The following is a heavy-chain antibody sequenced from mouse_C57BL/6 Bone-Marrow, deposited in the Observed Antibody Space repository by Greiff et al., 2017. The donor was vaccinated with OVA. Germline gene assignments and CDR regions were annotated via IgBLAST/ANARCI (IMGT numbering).Heavy chain of an antibody. CDR3: ARREGLFYAMDY. V-gene: IGHV1-19*01. J-gene: IGHJ4*01. Sequence: EVQLQESGPVLVKPGASVKMSCKASGYTFTDYYMNWVKQSHGKSLEWIGVINPYNGGTSYNQKFKGKATLTVDKSSSTAYMELNSLTSEDSAVYYCARREGLFYAMDYWGQGTSVTVSS. D-gene: IGHD3-3*01. CDR2: INPYNGGT. CDR1: GYTFTDYY.